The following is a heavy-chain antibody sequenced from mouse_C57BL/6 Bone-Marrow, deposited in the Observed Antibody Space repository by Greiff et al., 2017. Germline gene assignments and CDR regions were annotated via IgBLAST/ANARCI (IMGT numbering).Heavy chain of an antibody. Sequence: EVMLVESGGGLVKPGGSLKLSCAASGFTFSDYGMHWVRQAPEKGLEWVAYISSGSSTIYYADTVKGRFTISRDNAKNTLFLQMTSLRSEDTAMYYCALYYGNYGFAYWGQGTLVTVSA. D-gene: IGHD2-1*01. CDR1: GFTFSDYG. CDR2: ISSGSSTI. J-gene: IGHJ3*01. V-gene: IGHV5-17*01. CDR3: ALYYGNYGFAY.